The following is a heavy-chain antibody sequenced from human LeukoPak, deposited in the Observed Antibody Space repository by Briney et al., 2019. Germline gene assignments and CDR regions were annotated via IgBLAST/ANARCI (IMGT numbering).Heavy chain of an antibody. Sequence: SETLSLTCAVYGGSFSGYYWSWIRQPAGKGLEWIGEINHSGSTNYNPSLKSRVTISVDTSKNQFSLKLSSVTAADTAVYYCARDRYYGSGSYYYYYGMDVWGQGTTVTVSS. CDR1: GGSFSGYY. V-gene: IGHV4-34*01. CDR2: INHSGST. J-gene: IGHJ6*02. CDR3: ARDRYYGSGSYYYYYGMDV. D-gene: IGHD3-10*01.